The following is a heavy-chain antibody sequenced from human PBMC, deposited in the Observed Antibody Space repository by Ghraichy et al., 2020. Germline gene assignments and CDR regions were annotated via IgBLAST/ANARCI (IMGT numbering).Heavy chain of an antibody. CDR3: ARVGSVDDAFDI. CDR2: ISSSSSYI. CDR1: GFTFSSYS. D-gene: IGHD1-26*01. V-gene: IGHV3-21*01. Sequence: GESLNISCAASGFTFSSYSMNWVRQAPGKGLEWVSSISSSSSYIYYADSVKGRFTISRDNAKNSLYLQMNSLRAEDTAVYYCARVGSVDDAFDIWGQGTMVTVSS. J-gene: IGHJ3*02.